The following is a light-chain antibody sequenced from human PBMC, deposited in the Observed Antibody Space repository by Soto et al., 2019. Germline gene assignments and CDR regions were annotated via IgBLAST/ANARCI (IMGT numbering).Light chain of an antibody. CDR1: QGISND. J-gene: IGKJ4*01. CDR3: QNHNSAPLT. V-gene: IGKV1-27*01. Sequence: DIQMTQSPSSLSASVGDRVTITCRASQGISNDLAWYQQKPGKLPNLLIYGACTMQSGVPSRFSGSGSGTDFTLTISSLQPDDNATYYCQNHNSAPLTFGGETKVEIK. CDR2: GAC.